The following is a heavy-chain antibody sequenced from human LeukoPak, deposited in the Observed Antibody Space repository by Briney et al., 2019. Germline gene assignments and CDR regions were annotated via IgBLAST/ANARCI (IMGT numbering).Heavy chain of an antibody. J-gene: IGHJ4*02. CDR3: SRGSGWLSVY. CDR1: GFTFSSYA. D-gene: IGHD6-19*01. CDR2: ISGSGGST. Sequence: GGSLRLSCAASGFTFSSYAMSWVRQAPGKGLDWVSAISGSGGSTYPADSVKGRFTISRDNSKNTLHLQMNSLRAEDTAVYYCSRGSGWLSVYWGQGTLVTVSS. V-gene: IGHV3-23*01.